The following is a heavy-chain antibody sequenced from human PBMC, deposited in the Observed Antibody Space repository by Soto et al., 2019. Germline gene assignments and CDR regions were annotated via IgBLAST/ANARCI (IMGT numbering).Heavy chain of an antibody. CDR2: ISSSSSYT. Sequence: QVQLVESGGGLVKPGGSLRLSCAASGFTFSDYYMSWIRQAPGKGLEWVSYISSSSSYTNYADSVKGRFTISRDNAKNSLYLQMNSLRAEDTAVYYCARTRSHRSTYFDYWGQGTLVTVSS. CDR1: GFTFSDYY. CDR3: ARTRSHRSTYFDY. J-gene: IGHJ4*02. V-gene: IGHV3-11*06. D-gene: IGHD2-2*01.